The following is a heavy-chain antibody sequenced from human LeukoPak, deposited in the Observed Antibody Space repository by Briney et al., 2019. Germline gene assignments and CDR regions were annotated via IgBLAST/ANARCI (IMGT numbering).Heavy chain of an antibody. CDR1: GFTLTYYA. Sequence: GGSLRLSCAASGFTLTYYAMHWVRQAPGKGLEWVAVTSYDGNKKYYADSVKGRFTIPRDSSKNTLYLQMRSLRAEDTAVYYCARSSYDYGGIEGPFDYWGQGTLVTVSS. CDR3: ARSSYDYGGIEGPFDY. J-gene: IGHJ4*02. CDR2: TSYDGNKK. V-gene: IGHV3-30*15. D-gene: IGHD4-23*01.